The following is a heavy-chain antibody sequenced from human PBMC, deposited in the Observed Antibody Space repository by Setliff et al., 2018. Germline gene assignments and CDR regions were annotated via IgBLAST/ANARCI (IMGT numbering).Heavy chain of an antibody. CDR2: TNSDGSTA. V-gene: IGHV3-74*01. J-gene: IGHJ5*02. CDR3: ARDYDGRYFDP. Sequence: GGSLRLSCAAPGFNFRTYWMHWVRQGPGKGPEWVARTNSDGSTASYADSVKGRFTISRDNARNTVYLQMNRLRGEDTAVYFCARDYDGRYFDPWGQGTLVTVSS. D-gene: IGHD6-19*01. CDR1: GFNFRTYW.